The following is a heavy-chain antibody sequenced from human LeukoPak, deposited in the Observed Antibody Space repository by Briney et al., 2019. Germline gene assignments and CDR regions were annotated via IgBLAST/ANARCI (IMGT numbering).Heavy chain of an antibody. V-gene: IGHV3-48*04. CDR3: ARDNWIDC. CDR2: IGTSSTPI. CDR1: GFTFSSYA. Sequence: GGSLRLSCAASGFTFSSYAMSWVRQAPGKGLEWVSFIGTSSTPIYYADSVKGRFTISRDNTKNSLYLQMNSLKVEDTAIYYCARDNWIDCWGQGTLVTVSS. J-gene: IGHJ5*01.